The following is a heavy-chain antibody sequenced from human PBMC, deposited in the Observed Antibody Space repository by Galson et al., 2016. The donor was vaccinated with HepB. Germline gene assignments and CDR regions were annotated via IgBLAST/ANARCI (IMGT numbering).Heavy chain of an antibody. CDR1: GYSFTNYG. CDR2: ISTYNGNT. CDR3: ARERGNYHYFDY. V-gene: IGHV1-18*01. J-gene: IGHJ4*02. D-gene: IGHD1-7*01. Sequence: VKVSCKASGYSFTNYGISWVRQAPGQGLEWMGWISTYNGNTNYAQKLQGRVTMTTDTSTSTAYMELRSLGSDDTAVYYCARERGNYHYFDYWGQGTLVTVSS.